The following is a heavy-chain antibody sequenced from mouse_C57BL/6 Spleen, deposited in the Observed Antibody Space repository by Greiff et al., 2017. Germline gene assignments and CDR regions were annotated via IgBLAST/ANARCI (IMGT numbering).Heavy chain of an antibody. D-gene: IGHD1-1*01. Sequence: QVQLQQPGAELVRPGSSVKLSCKASGYTFTSYWMHWVKQRPIQGLEWIGNIDPSDSETHYNQKFKDKATLTVDKSSSTAYMQLSSLTSEDSAVYYWAGSDYGSSYWYFDVWGTGTTVTVAS. CDR1: GYTFTSYW. CDR2: IDPSDSET. V-gene: IGHV1-52*01. J-gene: IGHJ1*03. CDR3: AGSDYGSSYWYFDV.